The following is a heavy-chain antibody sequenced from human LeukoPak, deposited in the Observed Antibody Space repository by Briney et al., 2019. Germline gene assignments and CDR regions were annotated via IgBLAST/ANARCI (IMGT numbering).Heavy chain of an antibody. CDR3: AREFYGDWAFDL. CDR2: ISSSSSYI. D-gene: IGHD4-17*01. J-gene: IGHJ3*01. V-gene: IGHV3-21*01. CDR1: GFTFSSYS. Sequence: GGSLRLSYAASGFTFSSYSMNWVRQAPGKGLEWVSSISSSSSYIYYADSVKGRFTISRDNAKNSLYLQMNSLRAEDTAVYYCAREFYGDWAFDLWGQGTMVTVSS.